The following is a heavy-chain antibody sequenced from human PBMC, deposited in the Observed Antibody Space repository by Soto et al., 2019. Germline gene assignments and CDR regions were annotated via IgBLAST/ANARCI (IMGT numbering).Heavy chain of an antibody. D-gene: IGHD3-10*01. Sequence: ASVKVSCKASGYTFSSYGNRWVRQAPGQGFERMGWMSAYNGNRNYAQKLQGRVTMTTHTSTSVAYMELSRLRSDLTSTSNRTRLAPKTIFWFVTNPNDYWRQGNLIYISS. CDR3: TRLAPKTIFWFVTNPNDY. CDR1: GYTFSSYG. CDR2: MSAYNGNR. J-gene: IGHJ4*02. V-gene: IGHV1-18*01.